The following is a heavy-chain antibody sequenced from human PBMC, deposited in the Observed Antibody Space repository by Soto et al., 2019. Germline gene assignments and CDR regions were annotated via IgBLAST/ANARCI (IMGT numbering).Heavy chain of an antibody. D-gene: IGHD2-2*01. V-gene: IGHV4-34*01. J-gene: IGHJ6*02. Sequence: SETLSLTCAVYGGSFSGYYWSWIRQPPGQGLEWIGEINHSGSPNYNPSLKSRVTISVDTSNNQFSLKLSSGTAADTAVYYCARGSCSSSSCSVRLGRYYYGMDVWGQGTTVTVSS. CDR3: ARGSCSSSSCSVRLGRYYYGMDV. CDR1: GGSFSGYY. CDR2: INHSGSP.